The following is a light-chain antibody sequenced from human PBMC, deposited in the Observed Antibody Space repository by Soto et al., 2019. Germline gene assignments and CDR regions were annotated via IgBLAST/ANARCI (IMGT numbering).Light chain of an antibody. CDR3: QQYGNSPPNT. J-gene: IGKJ2*01. CDR1: QSVSSSY. V-gene: IGKV3-20*01. CDR2: GAS. Sequence: IVLTQSPGTLYLSPGERATLSCRASQSVSSSYLAWYQQKPGQAPRLLIYGASSRATGIPDRFSGSGSGTDFTLTISRLEPEDFAVYYCQQYGNSPPNTFGQGTKLEIK.